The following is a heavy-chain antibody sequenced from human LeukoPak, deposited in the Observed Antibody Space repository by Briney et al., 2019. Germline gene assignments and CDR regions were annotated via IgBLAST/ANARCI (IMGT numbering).Heavy chain of an antibody. J-gene: IGHJ5*02. CDR1: GGSISSYY. CDR3: ARGMHCSGGSCFRDWFDP. V-gene: IGHV4-34*01. CDR2: INHSGST. D-gene: IGHD2-15*01. Sequence: SETLSLTCTVSGGSISSYYWSWIRQPPGKGLEWIGEINHSGSTNYNPSLKSRVTISVDTSKNRFSLKLSSVTAADTAVYYCARGMHCSGGSCFRDWFDPGGQGTLVTVPS.